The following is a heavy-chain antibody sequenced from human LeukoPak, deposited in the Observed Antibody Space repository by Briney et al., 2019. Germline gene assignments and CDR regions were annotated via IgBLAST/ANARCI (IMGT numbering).Heavy chain of an antibody. CDR1: GYTFTGYW. D-gene: IGHD1-14*01. Sequence: GASVKVSCKASGYTFTGYWMHWVRQAPGLGLEWMGIIDPSGHITNSAQKFQGRLTVTRDTPTSTVYMELSSLRSDDTAVYYCVRDNSIADRGWWFDPWGQGTLVTVSS. V-gene: IGHV1-46*01. J-gene: IGHJ5*02. CDR3: VRDNSIADRGWWFDP. CDR2: IDPSGHIT.